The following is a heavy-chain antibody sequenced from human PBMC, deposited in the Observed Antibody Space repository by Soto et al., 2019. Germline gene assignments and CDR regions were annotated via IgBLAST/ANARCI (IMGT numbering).Heavy chain of an antibody. CDR2: INAGNGNT. J-gene: IGHJ6*02. V-gene: IGHV1-3*01. D-gene: IGHD3-22*01. Sequence: ASVKVSCKASGYTFTSYGIHWVRQAPGQRLEWTGWINAGNGNTKYSEKSQGRVTITRDTSASTAYLELSSLRSEDTAVYYCARDPNDSSAYYHHYYYGMDVWGQGTTVTVSS. CDR3: ARDPNDSSAYYHHYYYGMDV. CDR1: GYTFTSYG.